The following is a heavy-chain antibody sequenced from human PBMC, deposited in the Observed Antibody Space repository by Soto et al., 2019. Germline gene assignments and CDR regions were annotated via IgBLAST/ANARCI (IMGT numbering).Heavy chain of an antibody. CDR1: GYTFTSYG. V-gene: IGHV1-18*01. Sequence: QVQLVQSGAEVKKPGASVKVSCKASGYTFTSYGISWVRQAPGQGLEGMGWISAYNGNTNSAQKLQGRVTMTTDTSTSTAYMELRSLRSDDTAVYYCAREHFKYYYDSSLGAFDIWGQGTMVTVSS. CDR3: AREHFKYYYDSSLGAFDI. J-gene: IGHJ3*02. D-gene: IGHD3-22*01. CDR2: ISAYNGNT.